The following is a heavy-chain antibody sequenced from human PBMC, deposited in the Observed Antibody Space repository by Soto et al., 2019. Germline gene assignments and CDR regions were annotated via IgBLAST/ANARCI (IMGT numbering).Heavy chain of an antibody. Sequence: PGGSLRLSCAASGFTFSSYGMHWVRQAPGKGLEWVAVISYDGSNKYYADSVKGRFTISRDNSKNTLYLQMNSLRAEDTAVYYCAKDRFPGGYGGIFDYWGQGTLVNV. V-gene: IGHV3-30*18. J-gene: IGHJ4*02. CDR2: ISYDGSNK. D-gene: IGHD4-17*01. CDR3: AKDRFPGGYGGIFDY. CDR1: GFTFSSYG.